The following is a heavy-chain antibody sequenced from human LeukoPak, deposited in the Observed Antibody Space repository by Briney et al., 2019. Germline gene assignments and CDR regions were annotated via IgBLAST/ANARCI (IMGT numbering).Heavy chain of an antibody. V-gene: IGHV4-59*01. Sequence: SETLSLTCTVSGGSIRGYYCNWLRQPPGEGLEWIGFIYFSGSTAYNPSLKSRVTISVDTSKNQFSLKLSSVTAADTAVYYCARAGAPPQIDYWGQGTLVTVSS. CDR3: ARAGAPPQIDY. D-gene: IGHD3-10*01. J-gene: IGHJ4*02. CDR2: IYFSGST. CDR1: GGSIRGYY.